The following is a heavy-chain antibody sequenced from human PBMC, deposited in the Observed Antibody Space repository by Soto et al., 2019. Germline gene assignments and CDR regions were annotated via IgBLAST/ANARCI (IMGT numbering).Heavy chain of an antibody. D-gene: IGHD1-20*01. CDR2: IWYDGSNK. CDR3: ARDPYTSSTAFDY. Sequence: QVQLVESGGGVVQPGRSLRLSCAASGFTFRSYGMHWVRQAPGKGLEWVAVIWYDGSNKYYADSVKGRFTISRDKSKNTLYLQMNSLRAEDTAVYYCARDPYTSSTAFDYWGLGTLVTVSS. CDR1: GFTFRSYG. V-gene: IGHV3-33*01. J-gene: IGHJ4*02.